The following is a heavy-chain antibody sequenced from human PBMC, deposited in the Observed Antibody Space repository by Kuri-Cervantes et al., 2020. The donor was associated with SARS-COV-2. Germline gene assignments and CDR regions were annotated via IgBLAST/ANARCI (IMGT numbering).Heavy chain of an antibody. Sequence: SETLSLTCTVSGGSISSYYWSWIRQPPGKGLEWIGYIYYSGSTNYNPSLKSRVTISVDTSKNQFSLKLSSVTAAATAVYYCARLNDFWSGYPYGMDVWGQGTTVTVSS. CDR2: IYYSGST. D-gene: IGHD3-3*01. CDR1: GGSISSYY. V-gene: IGHV4-59*12. J-gene: IGHJ6*02. CDR3: ARLNDFWSGYPYGMDV.